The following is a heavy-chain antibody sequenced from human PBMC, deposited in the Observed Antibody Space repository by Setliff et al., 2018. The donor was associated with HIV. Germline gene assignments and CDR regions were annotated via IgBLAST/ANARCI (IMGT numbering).Heavy chain of an antibody. J-gene: IGHJ4*02. CDR1: GYTFTDYY. V-gene: IGHV1-2*02. CDR2: INPNTGAT. Sequence: ASVKVSCKASGYTFTDYYMHWVRQAPGQGLEWMGWINPNTGATNYAQTFQGRVTVTRDTSIRTAYTDLSSLRSDDTALYYCARGPVGGTVDYWGQGTLVTSPQ. D-gene: IGHD1-26*01. CDR3: ARGPVGGTVDY.